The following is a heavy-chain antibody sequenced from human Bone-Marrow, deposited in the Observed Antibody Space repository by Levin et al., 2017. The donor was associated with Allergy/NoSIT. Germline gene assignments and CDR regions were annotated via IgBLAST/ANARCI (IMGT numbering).Heavy chain of an antibody. CDR3: ARRRSSGWYVV. V-gene: IGHV1-69*01. J-gene: IGHJ4*02. D-gene: IGHD6-19*01. CDR2: IIPIFGTA. Sequence: GGSLRLSCKASGGTFSSYAISWVRQAPGQGLEWMGGIIPIFGTANYAQKFQGRVTITADESTSTAYMELSSLRSEDTAVYYCARRRSSGWYVVWGQGTLVTVSS. CDR1: GGTFSSYA.